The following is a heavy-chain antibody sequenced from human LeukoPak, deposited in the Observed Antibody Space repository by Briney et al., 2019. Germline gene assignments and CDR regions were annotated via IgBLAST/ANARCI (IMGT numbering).Heavy chain of an antibody. CDR3: ARGHRGSGSYYFPY. D-gene: IGHD6-19*01. CDR1: GFTCSSYA. Sequence: GGSLRLSCAGSGFTCSSYAMCWVRQAPGKGLEWGSGISDRGIYTYYADSVKGQFTGARDNCKNTLFLQLHSMRADDTALYYCARGHRGSGSYYFPYWGQGTMVTVSS. CDR2: ISDRGIYT. V-gene: IGHV3-23*01. J-gene: IGHJ4*02.